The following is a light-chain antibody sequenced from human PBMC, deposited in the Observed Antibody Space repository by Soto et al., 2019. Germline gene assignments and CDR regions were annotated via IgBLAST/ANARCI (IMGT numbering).Light chain of an antibody. CDR3: QQDNTVPHT. CDR2: ATS. V-gene: IGKV1-12*01. Sequence: DIQMTQSPSSVSASVGDRVIITCRASQDISRWLAWYQQKPGRAPQLLIYATSNLQSGVPSRFSGSGSGTDFTLTISNLHPEDFATYYCQQDNTVPHTLGEGTRVEIK. CDR1: QDISRW. J-gene: IGKJ1*01.